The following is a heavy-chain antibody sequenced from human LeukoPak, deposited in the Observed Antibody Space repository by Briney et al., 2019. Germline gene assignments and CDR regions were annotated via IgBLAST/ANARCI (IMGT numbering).Heavy chain of an antibody. Sequence: GGSLRFSCAASGFTFSSYAMSWVRQAPGKGLEWVSTFGSSANTYYADSVKGRFTISRDNSRNTLYLQMNTLKVGDTAVYYCAKRGGGVVLVDTTRYYFDSWGQGTLVTVSS. CDR1: GFTFSSYA. J-gene: IGHJ4*02. CDR2: FGSSANT. D-gene: IGHD2-15*01. CDR3: AKRGGGVVLVDTTRYYFDS. V-gene: IGHV3-23*01.